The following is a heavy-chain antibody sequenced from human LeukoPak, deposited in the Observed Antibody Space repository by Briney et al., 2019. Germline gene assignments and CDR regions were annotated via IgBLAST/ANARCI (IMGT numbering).Heavy chain of an antibody. CDR1: GVTFSSYE. CDR2: ISSSGSTI. CDR3: ARGDYGDPRWYFDL. D-gene: IGHD4-17*01. Sequence: GGSLRLSCAASGVTFSSYEMNRVRQAPGKGLEWVSYISSSGSTIYYADSVKGRFTISRDNAKNSLYLQMNSLRAEDTAVYYCARGDYGDPRWYFDLWGRGTLVTVSS. V-gene: IGHV3-48*03. J-gene: IGHJ2*01.